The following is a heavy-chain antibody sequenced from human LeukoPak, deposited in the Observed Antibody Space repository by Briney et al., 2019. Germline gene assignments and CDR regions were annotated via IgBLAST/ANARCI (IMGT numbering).Heavy chain of an antibody. Sequence: SETLSLICTVSGGSITSRSYFWGWIRQPPGKGLEWIGSVYYTGNPYYNPSLKSRVTISVDTSENQVSLTMTSVPAADTAIYFCARHEPSSFYYESRGNWFDPWGQGTLVTVSS. CDR2: VYYTGNP. D-gene: IGHD3-22*01. CDR3: ARHEPSSFYYESRGNWFDP. J-gene: IGHJ5*02. V-gene: IGHV4-39*01. CDR1: GGSITSRSYF.